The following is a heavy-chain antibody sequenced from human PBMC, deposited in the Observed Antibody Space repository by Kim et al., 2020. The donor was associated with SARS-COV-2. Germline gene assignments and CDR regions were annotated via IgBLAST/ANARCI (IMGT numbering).Heavy chain of an antibody. J-gene: IGHJ4*02. D-gene: IGHD5-18*01. CDR1: GFTFSSYS. CDR3: ARDPILGLYSYGYFSGALDY. V-gene: IGHV3-21*01. CDR2: ISSSSSYI. Sequence: GGSLRLSCAASGFTFSSYSMNWVRQAPGKGLEWVSSISSSSSYIYYADSVKGRFTISRDNAKNSLYLQMNSLRAEDTAVYYCARDPILGLYSYGYFSGALDYWGQGTLVTVSS.